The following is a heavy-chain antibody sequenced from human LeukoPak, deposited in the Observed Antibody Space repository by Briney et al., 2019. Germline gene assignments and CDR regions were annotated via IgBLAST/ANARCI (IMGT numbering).Heavy chain of an antibody. D-gene: IGHD2-2*02. V-gene: IGHV4-39*01. CDR1: GGSIDSSSYY. Sequence: PSETLSLTCTVSGGSIDSSSYYWGCIRRPPGKRLECIGSIYYSGSTYYNPSLKSRVTISVDTSKNQFSLKLSSVTAADTAVYYCARHEPDCSSTSCYIGDPFDYWGQGTLVTVSS. CDR2: IYYSGST. J-gene: IGHJ4*02. CDR3: ARHEPDCSSTSCYIGDPFDY.